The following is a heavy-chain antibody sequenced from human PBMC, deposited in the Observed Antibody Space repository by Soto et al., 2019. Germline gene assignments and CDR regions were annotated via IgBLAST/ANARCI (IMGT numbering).Heavy chain of an antibody. Sequence: QVQLQESGPGLVKPSETLSLTCTVSGGSISSYYWSWIRQPPGKGLEWIGYIYYSGSTNYNPSLNSRVTISVDTSKNQFSLKLSSVTAADTAVYYCARGRLSGFGELIWFDPWGQGTLVTVSS. CDR3: ARGRLSGFGELIWFDP. D-gene: IGHD3-10*01. J-gene: IGHJ5*02. CDR2: IYYSGST. V-gene: IGHV4-59*01. CDR1: GGSISSYY.